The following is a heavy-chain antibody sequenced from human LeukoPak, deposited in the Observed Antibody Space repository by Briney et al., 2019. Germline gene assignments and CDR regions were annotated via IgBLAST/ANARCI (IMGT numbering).Heavy chain of an antibody. CDR2: ISGSGGST. V-gene: IGHV3-23*01. CDR1: GFTFSSYA. D-gene: IGHD3-10*01. CDR3: ANSYHVLLWFGEENYFDY. Sequence: GGSLRLSCAASGFTFSSYAMSWVRQAPGKGLEWVSAISGSGGSTYYADSVKGRFTISRDNSKNTLYLQMNSLRAEDTAVYYCANSYHVLLWFGEENYFDYWGQGTLVTVSS. J-gene: IGHJ4*02.